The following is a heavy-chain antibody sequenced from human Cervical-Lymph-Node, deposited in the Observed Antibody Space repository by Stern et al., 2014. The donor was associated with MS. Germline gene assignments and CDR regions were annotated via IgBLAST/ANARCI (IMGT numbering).Heavy chain of an antibody. J-gene: IGHJ4*02. V-gene: IGHV3-30*18. CDR2: ISYDGSNK. CDR3: AKDLLDTGTQTYFDY. CDR1: GFTFSSYG. Sequence: VQLVESGGGVVQPGRSLRLSCAASGFTFSSYGMHWVRQAPGKGLEWVAVISYDGSNKYYADSVKGRFTISRDNSKNTLYLQMNSLRAEDTAVYYCAKDLLDTGTQTYFDYWGQGTLVTVSS. D-gene: IGHD1-7*01.